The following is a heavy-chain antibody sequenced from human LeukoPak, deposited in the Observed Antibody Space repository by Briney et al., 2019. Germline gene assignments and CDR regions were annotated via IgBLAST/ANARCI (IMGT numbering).Heavy chain of an antibody. D-gene: IGHD3-3*01. CDR3: AKAGRFLEWLNFDY. Sequence: GGSLRLSCAASGFTFSSYAMGWVRQAPGKGLEWVSAISGSGGSTYYADSVKGRFTISRDNSKNTLYLQMNSLRAEDTAVYYCAKAGRFLEWLNFDYWGQGTLVTVSS. CDR2: ISGSGGST. CDR1: GFTFSSYA. J-gene: IGHJ4*02. V-gene: IGHV3-23*01.